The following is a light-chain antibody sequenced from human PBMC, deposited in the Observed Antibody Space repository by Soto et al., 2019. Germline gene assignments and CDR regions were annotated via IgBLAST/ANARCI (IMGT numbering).Light chain of an antibody. V-gene: IGLV3-21*02. Sequence: SYELTQPPSMSVAPGQTARITCGGNNIGSKTVHWYQQKAGQAPVLVVYDDSDRPSGIPERFSGSNSGNTATLTISRVEAGDEADYYCQSYDSSLSAYVFGTGTKVTVL. CDR3: QSYDSSLSAYV. J-gene: IGLJ1*01. CDR1: NIGSKT. CDR2: DDS.